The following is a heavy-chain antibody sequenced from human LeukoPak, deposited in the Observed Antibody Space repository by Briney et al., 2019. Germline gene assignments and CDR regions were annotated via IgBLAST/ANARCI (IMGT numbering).Heavy chain of an antibody. Sequence: GGSLRLSCAASGFTFSIYYMSWVRQAPGKGLEWVANIEGDGTEKYYVDSVKGRFTISRDNAKNSLHLQMNSLRAEDTAVYYCATAYCGGDCYSAAGYWGQGTLVTVSS. CDR2: IEGDGTEK. CDR1: GFTFSIYY. D-gene: IGHD2-21*02. CDR3: ATAYCGGDCYSAAGY. J-gene: IGHJ4*02. V-gene: IGHV3-7*01.